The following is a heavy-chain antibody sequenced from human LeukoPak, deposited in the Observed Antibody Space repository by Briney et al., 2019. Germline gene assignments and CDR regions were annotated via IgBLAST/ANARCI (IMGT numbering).Heavy chain of an antibody. CDR3: AKDRSGISDY. J-gene: IGHJ4*02. Sequence: GRSLRLSCAASGFTFSSYGMHWVRQAPGKGLEWVAVIWYDGSNKYYADSVKGRFTISRDNSKDTLYLQMNSLRAEDTAVYYFAKDRSGISDYWGQGTLVTVSS. CDR2: IWYDGSNK. CDR1: GFTFSSYG. D-gene: IGHD3-10*01. V-gene: IGHV3-33*06.